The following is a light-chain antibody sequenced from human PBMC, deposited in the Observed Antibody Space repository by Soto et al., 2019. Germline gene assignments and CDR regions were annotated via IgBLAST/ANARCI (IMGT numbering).Light chain of an antibody. CDR1: NSEVGSCNL. Sequence: QSALTQPASVSGSPGQSITVSCTGTNSEVGSCNLVSWSQHHPGKVPKFMIYEDNKRPSGISNRFSGSKSDNTASLTISGLQAEDEADYYCSSYTSSSTSVVFGGGTKLTVL. CDR2: EDN. CDR3: SSYTSSSTSVV. V-gene: IGLV2-14*02. J-gene: IGLJ2*01.